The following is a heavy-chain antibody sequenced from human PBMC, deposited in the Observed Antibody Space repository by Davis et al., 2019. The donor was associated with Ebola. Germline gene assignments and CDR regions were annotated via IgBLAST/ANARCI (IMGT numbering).Heavy chain of an antibody. Sequence: GESLKISCSTSGFTFSSFAMSWVRQAPGKGLESVATMSGTSSVTFYPLSVKGRFTISRDNSSNTLYLQMNSLTADDTAVYYCAKGGAVSSQSSGRGYFDSWGQGTLATVSS. CDR2: MSGTSSVT. D-gene: IGHD6-13*01. CDR1: GFTFSSFA. J-gene: IGHJ4*02. V-gene: IGHV3-23*01. CDR3: AKGGAVSSQSSGRGYFDS.